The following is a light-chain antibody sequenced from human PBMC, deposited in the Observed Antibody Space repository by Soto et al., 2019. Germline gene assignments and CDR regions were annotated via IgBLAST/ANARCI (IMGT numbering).Light chain of an antibody. CDR3: QQYNNWPGT. V-gene: IGKV3-15*01. CDR1: QSVSSN. Sequence: EIVMTQSPATLSVSPGERATLSCRASQSVSSNLAWYQQKPGQAPRLLIYGASTRATGIPVRFSGSGSGTEFSLTISNLQSEDFAVYYCQQYNNWPGTFGQGTKLEI. J-gene: IGKJ2*01. CDR2: GAS.